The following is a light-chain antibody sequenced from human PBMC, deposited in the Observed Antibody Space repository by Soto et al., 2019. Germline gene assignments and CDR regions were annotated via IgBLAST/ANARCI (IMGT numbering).Light chain of an antibody. CDR2: DVS. J-gene: IGKJ5*01. V-gene: IGKV3-20*01. Sequence: IVLTQSPGTLSLSPGERATISCRASQSVSGTYLAWYQQRPGQAPRLLIYDVSSRATGIPDRFSGSGSGADFTLTISRLEPEDFAVYYCQQYSISPQTFGQGTRLEIK. CDR1: QSVSGTY. CDR3: QQYSISPQT.